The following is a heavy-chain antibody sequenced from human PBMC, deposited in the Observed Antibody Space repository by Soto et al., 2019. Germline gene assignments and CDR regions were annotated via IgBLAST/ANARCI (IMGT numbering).Heavy chain of an antibody. CDR1: GYTFTSYD. CDR2: MNPNSGNT. CDR3: ARERDIAAAYDY. J-gene: IGHJ4*02. V-gene: IGHV1-8*01. Sequence: ASVKVSCTASGYTFTSYDINWVRQATGQGLEWMGWMNPNSGNTGYAQKFQGRVTMTRNTSISTAYMELSSLRSEDTAVYYCARERDIAAAYDYWGQGTLVTVSS. D-gene: IGHD6-13*01.